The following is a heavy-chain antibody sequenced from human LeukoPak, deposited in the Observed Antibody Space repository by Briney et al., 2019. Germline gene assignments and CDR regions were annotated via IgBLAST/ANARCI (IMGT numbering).Heavy chain of an antibody. CDR1: GYSISSGYY. J-gene: IGHJ5*02. CDR3: ARGSYYDFWSGYNWFDP. D-gene: IGHD3-3*01. V-gene: IGHV4-38-2*02. Sequence: PSETLSLTCTVSGYSISSGYYWGWIRQPPGKGLEWIGSIYHSGSTYYNPSLKSRVTISVDTSKNQFSLKLSSVTAADTAVYYCARGSYYDFWSGYNWFDPWGQGTLVTVSS. CDR2: IYHSGST.